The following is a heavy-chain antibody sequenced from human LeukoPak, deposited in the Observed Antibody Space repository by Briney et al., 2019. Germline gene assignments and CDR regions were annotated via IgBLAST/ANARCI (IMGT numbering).Heavy chain of an antibody. V-gene: IGHV4-30-2*01. Sequence: SETLSLTCTVSGGSISSGGYSWSWIRQPPGKGLEWIGYIYHSGSTYYDPSLKSRVTISVDRSKNQFSLKLSSVTAADTAVYYCARAYGDYVGYFQHWGQGTLVTVSS. CDR2: IYHSGST. J-gene: IGHJ1*01. D-gene: IGHD4-17*01. CDR3: ARAYGDYVGYFQH. CDR1: GGSISSGGYS.